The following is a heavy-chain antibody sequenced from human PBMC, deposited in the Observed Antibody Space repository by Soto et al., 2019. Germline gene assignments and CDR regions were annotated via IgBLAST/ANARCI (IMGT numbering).Heavy chain of an antibody. CDR2: VDNSVST. J-gene: IGHJ4*02. CDR3: ARGGQDFWSGTFDY. V-gene: IGHV4-4*07. Sequence: SETLSLTCTVSGGSISNYFCNWIRQPAGKGLEWIGRVDNSVSTNYNPSLKSRITMSADTSRNQFSLKLNSVTAADTAVYYCARGGQDFWSGTFDYWGQGALVTVSS. D-gene: IGHD3-3*01. CDR1: GGSISNYF.